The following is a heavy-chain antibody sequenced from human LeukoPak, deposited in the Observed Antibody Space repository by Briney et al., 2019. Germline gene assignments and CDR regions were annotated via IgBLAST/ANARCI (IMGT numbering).Heavy chain of an antibody. V-gene: IGHV4-34*01. CDR1: GGSFSGYY. CDR2: INHSGST. J-gene: IGHJ4*02. D-gene: IGHD5-18*01. CDR3: ARDEYRYGGRTHPYYFDS. Sequence: SETLSLTCAVYGGSFSGYYWSWIRQPPGKGLEWIGEINHSGSTNYNPSLKSRVTISVDTSKSQFSLKLSSVTAADTAVYYCARDEYRYGGRTHPYYFDSWGQGTLVTVSS.